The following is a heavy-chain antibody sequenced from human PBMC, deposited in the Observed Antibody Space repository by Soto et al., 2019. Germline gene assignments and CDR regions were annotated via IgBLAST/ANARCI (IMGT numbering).Heavy chain of an antibody. J-gene: IGHJ4*02. Sequence: SETLSLTCTVSGGSVSSGVYYWSWIRQPPGKGLEWIGYVYFTGGTNYNPSLKSRATISVGTAKDQFSLRLSSVTAADTAVYCCAREGRSQAHLDYWGQGTQVTVSS. V-gene: IGHV4-61*08. CDR3: AREGRSQAHLDY. CDR2: VYFTGGT. CDR1: GGSVSSGVYY.